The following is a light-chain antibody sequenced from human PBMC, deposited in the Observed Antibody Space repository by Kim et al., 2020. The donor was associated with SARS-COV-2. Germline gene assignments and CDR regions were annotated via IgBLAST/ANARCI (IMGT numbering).Light chain of an antibody. CDR1: NLGDKY. CDR2: RDT. V-gene: IGLV3-1*01. CDR3: QAWDSSTAV. Sequence: VPPGQTASIACSGHNLGDKYSAWYQQKPGQTPVLLIYRDTGRPSEVPERFSGSNSGNTATLTIRGTQAMDEADYYCQAWDSSTAVFGGGTKLTVL. J-gene: IGLJ2*01.